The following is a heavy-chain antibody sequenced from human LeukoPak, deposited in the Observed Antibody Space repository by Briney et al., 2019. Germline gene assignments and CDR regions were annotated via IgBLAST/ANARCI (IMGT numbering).Heavy chain of an antibody. CDR1: RFTFTDHY. Sequence: ASMKVSFKSSRFTFTDHYIHWVRQGPGQGLEWMGYIGPHSTFTSSPQEFQGRVTMTRDASMSTAYMELTRLTSDDTAVYYCVREGEGPLSKDFDYWGQGTLVTVSS. J-gene: IGHJ4*02. CDR2: IGPHSTFT. V-gene: IGHV1-2*02. D-gene: IGHD2/OR15-2a*01. CDR3: VREGEGPLSKDFDY.